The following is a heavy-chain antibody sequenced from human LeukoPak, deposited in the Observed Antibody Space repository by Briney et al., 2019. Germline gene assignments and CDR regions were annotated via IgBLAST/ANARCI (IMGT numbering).Heavy chain of an antibody. D-gene: IGHD3-10*01. CDR2: ISSSGSTI. CDR1: GFTFSSYE. J-gene: IGHJ5*02. V-gene: IGHV3-48*03. CDR3: AKPERVRGVIHNWFDP. Sequence: SGGSLRLSCAASGFTFSSYEMNWVRQAPGKGLEWVSYISSSGSTIYYADSVKGRFTISRDNAKNSLYLQMNSLRAEDTAVYYCAKPERVRGVIHNWFDPWGQGTLVTVSS.